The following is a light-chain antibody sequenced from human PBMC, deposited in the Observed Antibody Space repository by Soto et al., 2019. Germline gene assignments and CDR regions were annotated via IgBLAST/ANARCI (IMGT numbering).Light chain of an antibody. CDR3: QQSYSGPLT. J-gene: IGKJ4*01. Sequence: DIQVTQSPSSLSASVVDRVNLTCRASQSISSYLNWYQQKPGKAPKVLTYAASSLQSGVPSRFSGIGSGTDFTLSISSLQPEDFATYYCQQSYSGPLTFGGGTKVDIK. CDR2: AAS. CDR1: QSISSY. V-gene: IGKV1-39*01.